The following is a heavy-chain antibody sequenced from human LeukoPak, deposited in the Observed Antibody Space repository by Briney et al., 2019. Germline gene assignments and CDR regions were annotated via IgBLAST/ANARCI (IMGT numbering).Heavy chain of an antibody. Sequence: ASVKVSCKASGYTFTSYDINWVRQATGQGLEWMGWMNPNSGNTGYAQKFQGRVTITRNTSISTAYMELSSLRSEDTAVYYCARGLRGISGWYAQYYYYYMDVWGKGTTVTVSS. CDR3: ARGLRGISGWYAQYYYYYMDV. CDR1: GYTFTSYD. CDR2: MNPNSGNT. V-gene: IGHV1-8*03. J-gene: IGHJ6*03. D-gene: IGHD6-19*01.